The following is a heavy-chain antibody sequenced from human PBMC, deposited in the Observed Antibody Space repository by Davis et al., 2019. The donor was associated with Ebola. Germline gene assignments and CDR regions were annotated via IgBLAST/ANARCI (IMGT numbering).Heavy chain of an antibody. J-gene: IGHJ4*02. CDR3: TATVTTSDY. CDR1: GGSFSGYY. Sequence: MPGGSLRLSCAVYGGSFSGYYWSWIRQPPGKGLEWIGEINHSGSTNYNPSLKSRVTISVDTSKNQFSLKLSSVTAADTAVYYCTATVTTSDYWGQGTLVTVSS. CDR2: INHSGST. V-gene: IGHV4-34*03. D-gene: IGHD4-17*01.